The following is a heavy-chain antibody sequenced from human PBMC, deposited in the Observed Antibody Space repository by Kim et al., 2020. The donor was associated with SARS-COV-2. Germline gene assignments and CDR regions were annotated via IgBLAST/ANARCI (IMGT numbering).Heavy chain of an antibody. J-gene: IGHJ4*02. V-gene: IGHV3-49*02. Sequence: ACLKGRFTNSRDDSKSIAYLQMNSLKTEDTAVYYCTSGYYDILTGYYHDYWGQGTLVTVSS. CDR3: TSGYYDILTGYYHDY. D-gene: IGHD3-9*01.